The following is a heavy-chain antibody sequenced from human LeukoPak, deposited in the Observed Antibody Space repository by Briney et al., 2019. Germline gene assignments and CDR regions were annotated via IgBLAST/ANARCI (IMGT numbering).Heavy chain of an antibody. CDR3: ARVKWSPDYYYYYYMDV. D-gene: IGHD3-3*01. V-gene: IGHV1-18*01. Sequence: GASVKVSCKASGYTFTSYGISWVRQAPGQGLEWMGWISAYNGNTNYAQKLQGRVTMTTDTSTSTAYMELRSLRSDDTAVYYCARVKWSPDYYYYYYMDVWGKGTTVTVSS. CDR2: ISAYNGNT. J-gene: IGHJ6*03. CDR1: GYTFTSYG.